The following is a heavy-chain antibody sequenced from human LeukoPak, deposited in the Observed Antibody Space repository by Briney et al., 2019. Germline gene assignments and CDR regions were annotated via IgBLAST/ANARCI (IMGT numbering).Heavy chain of an antibody. Sequence: PGGSLRLSCAASGFTFSSYSMNWVRQAPGKGLEWVSSISSSSSYIYYADSVKGRFTISRDNAKNSLYLQMNSLRAEDTAVYCCARVATFGVVIGFDYWGQGTLVTVSS. J-gene: IGHJ4*02. CDR2: ISSSSSYI. CDR3: ARVATFGVVIGFDY. V-gene: IGHV3-21*01. CDR1: GFTFSSYS. D-gene: IGHD3-3*01.